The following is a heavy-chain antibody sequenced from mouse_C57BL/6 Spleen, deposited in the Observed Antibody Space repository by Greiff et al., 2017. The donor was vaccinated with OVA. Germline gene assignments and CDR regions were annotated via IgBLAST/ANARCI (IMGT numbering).Heavy chain of an antibody. J-gene: IGHJ4*01. CDR2: INYDGSST. Sequence: EVMLMESEGGLVQPGRSLKLSCTASGFTFSDYYMSWVRQVPEKSLEWVAYINYDGSSTYYLDSVKSRFIISRDNAKNTLYLQMSSLKSEDTATYYCAKIYEGDKDYWGKGTSVTVSS. D-gene: IGHD1-1*01. CDR3: AKIYEGDKDY. CDR1: GFTFSDYY. V-gene: IGHV5-16*01.